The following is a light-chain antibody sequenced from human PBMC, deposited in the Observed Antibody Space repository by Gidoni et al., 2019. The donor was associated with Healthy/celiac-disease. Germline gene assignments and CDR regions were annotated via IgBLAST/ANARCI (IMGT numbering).Light chain of an antibody. CDR1: QSISSY. J-gene: IGKJ4*01. CDR2: AAS. V-gene: IGKV1-39*01. Sequence: DIKMTQSPSSLSASVGDRVTITCRASQSISSYLNWYQQTPGKAPKLLIYAASSLQSGVPSRFSGSGSGTDFTLTISSLQPEDFATYYCQQSYSTPLTVGGGTKVEIK. CDR3: QQSYSTPLT.